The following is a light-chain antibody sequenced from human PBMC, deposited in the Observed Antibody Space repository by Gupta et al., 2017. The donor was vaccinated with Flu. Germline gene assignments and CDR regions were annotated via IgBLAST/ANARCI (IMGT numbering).Light chain of an antibody. CDR3: QSYDSSLSGVV. Sequence: VTISCTGSSSNIGAGYDVHWYQQLPGTAPKLLIYGNSNRPSGVPDRFSGSKSGTSASLAITGLQAEDEADYDCQSYDSSLSGVVFGGGTKLTVL. CDR2: GNS. CDR1: SSNIGAGYD. J-gene: IGLJ2*01. V-gene: IGLV1-40*01.